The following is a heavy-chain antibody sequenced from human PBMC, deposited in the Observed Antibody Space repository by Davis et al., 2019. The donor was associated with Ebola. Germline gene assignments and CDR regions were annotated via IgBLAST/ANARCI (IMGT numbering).Heavy chain of an antibody. D-gene: IGHD2-2*02. CDR2: ISSSSSYI. CDR3: ARTRYCSSTSCYRNYYYMDV. J-gene: IGHJ6*03. Sequence: GESLKISCAASGFTFSSYSMNWVRQAPGKGLEWVSSISSSSSYIYYADSVKGRFTISRDNAKNSLYLQMNSLRAEDTAVYYCARTRYCSSTSCYRNYYYMDVWGKGTTVTVSS. CDR1: GFTFSSYS. V-gene: IGHV3-21*01.